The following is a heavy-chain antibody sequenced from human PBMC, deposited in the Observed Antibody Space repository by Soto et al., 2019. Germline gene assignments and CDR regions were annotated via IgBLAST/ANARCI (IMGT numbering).Heavy chain of an antibody. V-gene: IGHV1-46*01. D-gene: IGHD2-15*01. CDR2: INPSGGST. J-gene: IGHJ4*02. CDR3: ARRPHCSGGICYYGLDN. Sequence: ASVKVSCKASGYTFTSYYMHWVRQAPGQGLEWMGIINPSGGSTSYAQKFQGRVTMTRGTSTSTVYMEMSSLRSEDTAVYYCARRPHCSGGICYYGLDNWGQGTLVTVSS. CDR1: GYTFTSYY.